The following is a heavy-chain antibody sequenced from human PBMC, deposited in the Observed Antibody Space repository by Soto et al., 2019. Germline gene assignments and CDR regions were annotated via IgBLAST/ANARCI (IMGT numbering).Heavy chain of an antibody. CDR2: RYYSGGA. Sequence: PSETLSLTCAVSGVSIHNSHSFWGWIRQPPGKGLEFIGSRYYSGGANYNASLKSRVTISLDTSKNQFSLTVNSVTAADTAVYYCGRVVEGATRHTDFDSWGQGTLVTVSS. D-gene: IGHD2-15*01. CDR1: GVSIHNSHSF. CDR3: GRVVEGATRHTDFDS. J-gene: IGHJ5*01. V-gene: IGHV4-39*01.